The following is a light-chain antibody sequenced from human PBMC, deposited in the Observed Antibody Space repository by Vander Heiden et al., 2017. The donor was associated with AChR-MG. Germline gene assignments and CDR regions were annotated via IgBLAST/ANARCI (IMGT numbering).Light chain of an antibody. CDR1: QSVLYSSNNKNY. J-gene: IGKJ4*01. V-gene: IGKV4-1*01. CDR3: QQYYRTPLT. Sequence: DIVMTQSPDSLAVSLSERATINCKSSQSVLYSSNNKNYLAWYQQKPGQPPKLLIYWASTRESGVPDRFSGSGSGTDFTLTISSLQAEDVAVYYCQQYYRTPLTFGGGTKVEIK. CDR2: WAS.